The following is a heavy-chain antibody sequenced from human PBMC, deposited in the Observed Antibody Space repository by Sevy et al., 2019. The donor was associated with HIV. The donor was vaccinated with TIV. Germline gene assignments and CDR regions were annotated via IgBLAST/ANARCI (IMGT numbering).Heavy chain of an antibody. CDR3: ARVRGSGWYYFDY. D-gene: IGHD6-13*01. CDR1: GFTFSSYS. Sequence: GGSLRLSCAASGFTFSSYSMNWVRQAPGKGLEWVSSISSSSSYIYYADSVKGRFTISRDNAKNSLYLQRNSLRAENTAVYYCARVRGSGWYYFDYWGQGTLVTVSS. J-gene: IGHJ4*02. CDR2: ISSSSSYI. V-gene: IGHV3-21*01.